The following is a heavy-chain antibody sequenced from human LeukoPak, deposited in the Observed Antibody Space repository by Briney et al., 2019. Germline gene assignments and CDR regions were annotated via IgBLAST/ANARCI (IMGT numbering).Heavy chain of an antibody. Sequence: SETLSLTCAVYGGSFSGYYWSWIRQPPGKGLEWIGEINHSGSTNYNPSLKSRVTISVDTSKNQFSLKLSSVTAADTAVYYCASADIVVVAWGQGTLVTVSS. CDR3: ASADIVVVA. J-gene: IGHJ5*02. CDR1: GGSFSGYY. V-gene: IGHV4-34*01. CDR2: INHSGST. D-gene: IGHD2-15*01.